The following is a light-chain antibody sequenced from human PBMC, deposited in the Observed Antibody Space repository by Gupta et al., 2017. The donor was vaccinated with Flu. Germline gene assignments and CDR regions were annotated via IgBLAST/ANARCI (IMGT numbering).Light chain of an antibody. CDR2: QVS. J-gene: IGKJ1*01. V-gene: IGKV2-30*01. Sequence: ISCRSSQILVYSDGNIYLHWFQQRPGQSPRRLIYQVSHRESGVPDRFSGSGSGTDFTLKISRVEAEDVGVYYCMQGSRWPWAFGQGTKVEIK. CDR1: QILVYSDGNIY. CDR3: MQGSRWPWA.